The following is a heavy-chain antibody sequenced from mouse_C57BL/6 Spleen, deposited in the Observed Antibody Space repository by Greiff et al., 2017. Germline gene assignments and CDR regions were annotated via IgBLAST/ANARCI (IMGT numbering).Heavy chain of an antibody. J-gene: IGHJ3*01. CDR3: AREGRYDYDVWFAY. Sequence: VKLMESGAELARPGASVKMSCKASGYTFTSYTMHWVKQRPGQGLEWIGYINPSSGYTKYNQKFKDKATLTADKSSSTAYMQLSSLTSEDSAVYYCAREGRYDYDVWFAYWGQGTLVTVSA. CDR1: GYTFTSYT. D-gene: IGHD2-4*01. CDR2: INPSSGYT. V-gene: IGHV1-4*01.